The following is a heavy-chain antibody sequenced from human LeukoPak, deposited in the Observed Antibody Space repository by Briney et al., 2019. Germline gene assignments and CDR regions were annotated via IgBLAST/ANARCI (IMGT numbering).Heavy chain of an antibody. D-gene: IGHD1-26*01. CDR2: ISAYNGNT. V-gene: IGHV1-18*01. CDR3: AREGSGGDYYYYYYMDV. CDR1: GYTLTELS. J-gene: IGHJ6*03. Sequence: ASVKVSCKVSGYTLTELSMHWVRQAPGQGLEWMGWISAYNGNTNYAQKLQGRVTMTTDTSTSTAYMELRSLRSDDTAVYYCAREGSGGDYYYYYYMDVWGKGTTVTVSS.